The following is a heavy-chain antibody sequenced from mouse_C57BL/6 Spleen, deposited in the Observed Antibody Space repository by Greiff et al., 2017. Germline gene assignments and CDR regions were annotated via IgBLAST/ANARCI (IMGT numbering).Heavy chain of an antibody. J-gene: IGHJ3*01. D-gene: IGHD2-12*01. V-gene: IGHV1-15*01. Sequence: QVQLQQSGAELVRPGASVTLSCKASGYTFTDYEMHWVKQTPVHGLEWIGAIDPETGGTASNQKFKGKAILTADKSSSTAYMELRSLTSDDSAVYYGTRKTYAWFAYWGQGTLVTVSA. CDR2: IDPETGGT. CDR3: TRKTYAWFAY. CDR1: GYTFTDYE.